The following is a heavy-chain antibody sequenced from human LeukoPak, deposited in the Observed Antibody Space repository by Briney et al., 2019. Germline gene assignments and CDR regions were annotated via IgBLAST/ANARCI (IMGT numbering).Heavy chain of an antibody. Sequence: PGGSLRLSCAASEFTVSSNYMSWVRQAPGKGLEWVSLIYSGGTTYYADSVKGRFTISRDNSKNTLYLQTNSLRAEDTAVYYCARGKDYYYGMDVWGQGTTVTVSS. J-gene: IGHJ6*02. V-gene: IGHV3-53*01. CDR1: EFTVSSNY. CDR3: ARGKDYYYGMDV. CDR2: IYSGGTT.